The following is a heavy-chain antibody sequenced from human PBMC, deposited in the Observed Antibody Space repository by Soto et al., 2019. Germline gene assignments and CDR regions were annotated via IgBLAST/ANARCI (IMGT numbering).Heavy chain of an antibody. CDR1: GYTFTSYG. CDR3: ARGRYDFWSGYDPYYYYYGMDV. CDR2: ISAYNGNT. D-gene: IGHD3-3*01. V-gene: IGHV1-18*01. Sequence: ASVKVSCKASGYTFTSYGISWVRQVPGQGLEWMGWISAYNGNTNYAQKLQGRVTMTTDTSTSTAYMELRSLRSDDTAVYYCARGRYDFWSGYDPYYYYYGMDVWGQGTTVTVSS. J-gene: IGHJ6*02.